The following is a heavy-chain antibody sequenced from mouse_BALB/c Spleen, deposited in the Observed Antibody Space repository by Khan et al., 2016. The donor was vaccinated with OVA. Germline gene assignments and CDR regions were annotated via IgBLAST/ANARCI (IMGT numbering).Heavy chain of an antibody. CDR3: ARGYDFFAY. CDR1: GYSFTNYY. D-gene: IGHD2-14*01. CDR2: VNPNTGNT. Sequence: EVQLQESGPDLVKPGASVKMSCKASGYSFTNYYVNWVKQSHGKSLECIGRVNPNTGNTNYNQKFKGKAILIVDTSSSTAYMELRGLTSEDSAVYYCARGYDFFAYWGQGTLVTVSA. J-gene: IGHJ3*01. V-gene: IGHV1-26*01.